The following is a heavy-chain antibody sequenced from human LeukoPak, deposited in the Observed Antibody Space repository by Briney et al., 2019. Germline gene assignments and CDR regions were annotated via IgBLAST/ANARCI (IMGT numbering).Heavy chain of an antibody. D-gene: IGHD2-15*01. V-gene: IGHV1-2*02. CDR1: VYTFSRYF. J-gene: IGHJ4*02. Sequence: ASVTVSFTSPVYTFSRYFMHWVWLATGGGLGGVGLINDDSGGTNTAQEYQGRVTMTRDTSISIGYIELSRLSRDDTAVYYCAIGDRRLLYSLDYWGQGTLVTVSS. CDR2: INDDSGGT. CDR3: AIGDRRLLYSLDY.